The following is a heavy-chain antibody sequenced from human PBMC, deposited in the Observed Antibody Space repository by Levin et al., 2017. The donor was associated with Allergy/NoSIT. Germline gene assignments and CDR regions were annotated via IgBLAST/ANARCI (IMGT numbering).Heavy chain of an antibody. V-gene: IGHV3-30*18. J-gene: IGHJ4*02. D-gene: IGHD6-13*01. CDR1: GFTFSSYG. CDR3: AKDYRSSRYYFDY. Sequence: GESLKISCAASGFTFSSYGMHWVRQAPGKGLEWVAVISYDGSNKYYADSVKGRFTISRDNSKNTLYLQMNSLRAEDTAVYYCAKDYRSSRYYFDYWGQGTLVTVSS. CDR2: ISYDGSNK.